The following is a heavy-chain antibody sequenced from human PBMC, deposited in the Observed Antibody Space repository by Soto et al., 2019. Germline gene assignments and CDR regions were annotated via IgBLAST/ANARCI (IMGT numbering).Heavy chain of an antibody. CDR2: IYYSGST. V-gene: IGHV4-30-4*01. D-gene: IGHD3-22*01. Sequence: SETLSLTCTVSGGSISSGDYYWSWIRQPPGKGLEWIGYIYYSGSTYYNPSLKSRVTISVDTSKNQFSLKLSSVTAADTAVYYCATGYDSSGWFYFDYWGQGTLVTVSS. CDR3: ATGYDSSGWFYFDY. CDR1: GGSISSGDYY. J-gene: IGHJ4*02.